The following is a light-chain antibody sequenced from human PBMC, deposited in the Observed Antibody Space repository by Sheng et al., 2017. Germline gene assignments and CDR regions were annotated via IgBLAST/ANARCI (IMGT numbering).Light chain of an antibody. V-gene: IGKV4-1*01. CDR2: WAS. CDR3: QQYGSSPPYT. CDR1: QSVFSTSKKKNY. Sequence: DIVMTQSPDSLAVSLGERATINCKSSQSVFSTSKKKNYLAWYQQKAGQPPKLLIYWASTRESGVPDRFSGSGSGTDFTLTISRLEPEDFAVYYCQQYGSSPPYTFGQGTKLEIK. J-gene: IGKJ2*01.